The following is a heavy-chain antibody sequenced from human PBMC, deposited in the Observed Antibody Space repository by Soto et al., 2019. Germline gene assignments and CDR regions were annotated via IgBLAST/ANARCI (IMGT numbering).Heavy chain of an antibody. D-gene: IGHD6-19*01. CDR1: GYTFTSYG. J-gene: IGHJ4*02. V-gene: IGHV1-18*01. CDR3: ARVLEDRPPHYSSGRGLGW. Sequence: VQLVQSGAEVKKPGASVKVSCKASGYTFTSYGISWVRQAPGQGLEWMGWISAYNGNTNYAQKLQSSVTMTTDTSTSTACRERRSPRSDDTAVYYCARVLEDRPPHYSSGRGLGWWVQGTLVTVSS. CDR2: ISAYNGNT.